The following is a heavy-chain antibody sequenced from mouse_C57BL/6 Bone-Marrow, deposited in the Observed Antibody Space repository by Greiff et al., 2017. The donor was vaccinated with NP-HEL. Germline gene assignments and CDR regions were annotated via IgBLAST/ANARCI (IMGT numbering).Heavy chain of an antibody. CDR2: INSDGGST. Sequence: DVMLVESGGGLVQPGESLKLSCESNEYEFPSHDMSWVRKTPEKRLELVAAINSDGGSTYYPDTMERRFIISRDNTKKTLYLQMSSLRSEDTALYYCARQSNYDYAMDYWGQGTSVTVSS. D-gene: IGHD2-5*01. J-gene: IGHJ4*01. CDR1: EYEFPSHD. CDR3: ARQSNYDYAMDY. V-gene: IGHV5-2*01.